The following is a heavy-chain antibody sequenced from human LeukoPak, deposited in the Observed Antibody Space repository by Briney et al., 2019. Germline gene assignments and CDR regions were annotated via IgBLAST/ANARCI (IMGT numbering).Heavy chain of an antibody. CDR1: GFTFSSYA. V-gene: IGHV3-23*01. D-gene: IGHD6-19*01. CDR3: AIGLAVAGNY. J-gene: IGHJ4*02. CDR2: ISGSGGST. Sequence: PGGSLRLSRAASGFTFSSYAMSWGRQAPGKGLEWVSAISGSGGSTYYADSVKGRFTISRDNSKNTLYLQMNSLRAEDTAVYYCAIGLAVAGNYWGQGTLVTVSS.